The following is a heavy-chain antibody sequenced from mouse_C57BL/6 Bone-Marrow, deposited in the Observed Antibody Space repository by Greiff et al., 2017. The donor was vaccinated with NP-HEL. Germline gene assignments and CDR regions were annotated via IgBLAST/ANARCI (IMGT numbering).Heavy chain of an antibody. J-gene: IGHJ4*01. V-gene: IGHV5-17*01. D-gene: IGHD1-1*01. CDR2: ISSGSSTI. CDR1: GFTFSDYG. CDR3: ARRFITTVVATDYYAMDY. Sequence: EVKLVESGGGLVKPGGSLKLSCAASGFTFSDYGMHWVRQAPEKGLEWVAYISSGSSTIYYADTVKGRFTISKDNAKTTLFLQMTSLRSEDTAMYYCARRFITTVVATDYYAMDYWGQGTSVTVSS.